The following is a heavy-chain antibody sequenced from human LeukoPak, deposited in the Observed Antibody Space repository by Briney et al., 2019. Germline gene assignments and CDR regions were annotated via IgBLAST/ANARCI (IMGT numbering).Heavy chain of an antibody. V-gene: IGHV4-39*01. Sequence: PSETLSLTCTVSGGSISSSSYYWGWIRQPPGKGLEWIGSIYYSGSTYYNLSLESRVTIFVDTSKKQFSLKLSSVTAADTAMYYCARHEWGITNAFDIWGQGTMVTVSS. CDR2: IYYSGST. J-gene: IGHJ3*02. CDR1: GGSISSSSYY. CDR3: ARHEWGITNAFDI. D-gene: IGHD1-14*01.